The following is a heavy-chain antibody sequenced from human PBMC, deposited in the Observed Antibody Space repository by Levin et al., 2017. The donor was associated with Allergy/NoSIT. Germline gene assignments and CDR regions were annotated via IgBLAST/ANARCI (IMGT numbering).Heavy chain of an antibody. D-gene: IGHD1-14*01. CDR3: ATDYWTYTGTSDGTDV. V-gene: IGHV3-30*04. CDR1: GFTFSDYA. J-gene: IGHJ6*02. Sequence: GGSLRLSCVASGFTFSDYAMHWARQAPGRGLEWVAVISYNGNIKYNADSVQGRFTISRSNSNNTLYLQMNSLRVEDTGVYYCATDYWTYTGTSDGTDVWGQGTTVTVSS. CDR2: ISYNGNIK.